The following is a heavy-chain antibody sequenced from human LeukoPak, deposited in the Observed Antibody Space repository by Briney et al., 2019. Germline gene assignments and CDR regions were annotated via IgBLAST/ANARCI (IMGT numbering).Heavy chain of an antibody. V-gene: IGHV4-39*02. CDR1: GGSTSGGNYY. J-gene: IGHJ3*02. D-gene: IGHD3-3*01. Sequence: PSETLSLTCIVSGGSTSGGNYYWGWIRRPPGKGLEWIGGISSSGNTYYNPSLKSRITISIDTSKNHFSLKLSSVTAADTAVYYCARGYITAFDIWGQGTMVTVSS. CDR2: ISSSGNT. CDR3: ARGYITAFDI.